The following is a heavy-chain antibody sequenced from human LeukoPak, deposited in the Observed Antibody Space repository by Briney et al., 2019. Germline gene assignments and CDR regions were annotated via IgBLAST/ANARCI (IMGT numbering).Heavy chain of an antibody. CDR2: ISAYNGNT. CDR1: GYTFTGYY. D-gene: IGHD3-9*01. CDR3: ARGPLLTGSLFDP. J-gene: IGHJ5*02. V-gene: IGHV1-18*04. Sequence: ASVKVSCKASGYTFTGYYIHWVRQAPGQGLEWMGWISAYNGNTNYAQKLQGRVTMTTDTSTSTAYMELRSLRSDDTAMYYCARGPLLTGSLFDPWGQGTLVTVSS.